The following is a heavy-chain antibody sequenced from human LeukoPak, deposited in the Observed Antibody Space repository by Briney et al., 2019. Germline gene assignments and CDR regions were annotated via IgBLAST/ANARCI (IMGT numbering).Heavy chain of an antibody. CDR1: GFPFSSYG. CDR3: ASPGTTGMTRRNYFDY. Sequence: GGSLRPSCAASGFPFSSYGMHWVRQAPGKGLEWVAFIRYDGSNEYYVDSVKGRFTISGDNSKNTLYLQMNSLRAEDTAVYYCASPGTTGMTRRNYFDYWGQGILVTVSS. CDR2: IRYDGSNE. V-gene: IGHV3-30*02. D-gene: IGHD1-1*01. J-gene: IGHJ4*02.